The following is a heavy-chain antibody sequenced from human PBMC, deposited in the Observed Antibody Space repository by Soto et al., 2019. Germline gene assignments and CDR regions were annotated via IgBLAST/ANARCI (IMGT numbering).Heavy chain of an antibody. D-gene: IGHD1-26*01. V-gene: IGHV3-49*04. CDR2: IRNQSYSGAT. CDR3: NKEERPTVAYLFDS. J-gene: IGHJ4*02. CDR1: GFTFENYA. Sequence: GGSLRLSCTVSGFTFENYAISWVRQAPGKGLEWVGLIRNQSYSGATEYAASFKGRFTVSRDDSKNIAYLQMSSLKSEDSAVYYRNKEERPTVAYLFDSWGQGTLVTVSS.